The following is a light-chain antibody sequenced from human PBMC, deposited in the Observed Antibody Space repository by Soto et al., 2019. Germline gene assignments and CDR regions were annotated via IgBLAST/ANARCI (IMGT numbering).Light chain of an antibody. CDR2: DAS. Sequence: EIVLTQSPGTLSLSPGERATLSCRASQSITSSYLAWYHKKPRQAPRLLIYDASSRATGIPDRFSGSGSGTDFTLTISRLEPEDFAVYYCQHYGSSPFTFGPGTKVDIK. CDR1: QSITSSY. CDR3: QHYGSSPFT. V-gene: IGKV3-20*01. J-gene: IGKJ3*01.